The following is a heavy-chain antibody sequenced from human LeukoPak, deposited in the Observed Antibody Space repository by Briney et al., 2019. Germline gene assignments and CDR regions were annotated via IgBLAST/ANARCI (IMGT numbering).Heavy chain of an antibody. CDR3: ARAWTDKYDN. V-gene: IGHV3-21*01. CDR1: GFTFSSYS. J-gene: IGHJ4*02. Sequence: GGSLRLSCAASGFTFSSYSMKWVRQTPGKGLEWVSFISSSSSYIYYADSVRGRFTISRDNAKNSLYLQMNSLRAEDTAVYYCARAWTDKYDNWGQGTLVTVSS. D-gene: IGHD3-22*01. CDR2: ISSSSSYI.